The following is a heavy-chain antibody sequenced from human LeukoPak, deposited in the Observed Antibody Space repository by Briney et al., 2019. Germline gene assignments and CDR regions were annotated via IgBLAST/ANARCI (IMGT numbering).Heavy chain of an antibody. CDR3: ARTASGLFDL. D-gene: IGHD3-10*01. CDR1: GFTFNDYS. CDR2: INQPGSGK. Sequence: PGGSLRLSCAASGFTFNDYSMNWVRQTPGKGLEWVANINQPGSGKYHVDSVKGRFTISRDDAKNSLYLQMDSLRPDDTAVYYCARTASGLFDLWGQGTLVVVSS. V-gene: IGHV3-7*01. J-gene: IGHJ3*01.